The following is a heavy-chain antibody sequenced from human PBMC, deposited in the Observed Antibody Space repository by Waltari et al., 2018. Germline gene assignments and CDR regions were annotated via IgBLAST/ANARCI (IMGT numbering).Heavy chain of an antibody. CDR3: ARYSSSWYYFDY. D-gene: IGHD6-13*01. Sequence: EVQLVESGGGLAKPGGSLRLSCAASGFTFSSYSMTWVRQAPGKGLEWVSSISSSSSYIYYADSVKGRFTISRDNAKNSLYLQMNSLRAEDTAVYYCARYSSSWYYFDYWGQGTLVTVSS. CDR1: GFTFSSYS. V-gene: IGHV3-21*01. CDR2: ISSSSSYI. J-gene: IGHJ4*02.